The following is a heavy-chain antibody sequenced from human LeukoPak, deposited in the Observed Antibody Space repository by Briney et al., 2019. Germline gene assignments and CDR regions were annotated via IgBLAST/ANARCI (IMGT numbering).Heavy chain of an antibody. CDR3: AKFAYGGNYFDY. J-gene: IGHJ4*02. V-gene: IGHV1-18*01. CDR2: ISAYNGNT. D-gene: IGHD4-23*01. Sequence: ASVKVSCKASGYTFTNYGISWVRQAPGQGLEWMGWISAYNGNTNYAQKFQGRVTMTTDTSTTTAYMELRSLRSDDTAVYYCAKFAYGGNYFDYWGQGTPVTVSS. CDR1: GYTFTNYG.